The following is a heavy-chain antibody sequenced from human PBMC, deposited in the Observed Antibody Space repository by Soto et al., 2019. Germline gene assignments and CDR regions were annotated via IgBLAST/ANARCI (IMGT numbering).Heavy chain of an antibody. J-gene: IGHJ6*02. D-gene: IGHD3-3*01. CDR3: ARVRGITIFGVVIVISGYYGMDV. CDR2: ISAYNGNT. Sequence: GASVKVSCKASGYTFTSYGISWVRQAPGQGLEWMGWISAYNGNTNYAQKLQGRVTMTTDTSTSTAYMELGSLRSDDTAVYYSARVRGITIFGVVIVISGYYGMDVWGQGTTVTVSS. CDR1: GYTFTSYG. V-gene: IGHV1-18*01.